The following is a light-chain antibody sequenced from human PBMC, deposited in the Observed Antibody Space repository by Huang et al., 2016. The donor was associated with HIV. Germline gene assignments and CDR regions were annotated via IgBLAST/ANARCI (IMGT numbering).Light chain of an antibody. CDR2: GAS. Sequence: EIVMTQTPATLSVSPGERVTLSCRASQSVTNNLAWYQQKPGQAPRLLIYGASNRATGSPARFSGSGSGTDFTLTISSLQSEDSAVYYCQQYIDLKTFGQGTKVEI. V-gene: IGKV3-15*01. CDR3: QQYIDLKT. J-gene: IGKJ1*01. CDR1: QSVTNN.